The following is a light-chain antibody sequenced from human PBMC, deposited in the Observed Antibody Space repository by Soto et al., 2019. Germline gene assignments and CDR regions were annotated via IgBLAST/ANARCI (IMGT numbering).Light chain of an antibody. CDR3: QQYNNWPKIT. V-gene: IGKV3-15*01. J-gene: IGKJ5*01. Sequence: EIVMTQSPATLSVSPGERATVSCRASQSVSNKLAWYQQKPGQAPRLIIYGAYTRASGITARFSGSGSGTEFTLTISSLQSEDFALYYCQQYNNWPKITCGQGTRLEIK. CDR2: GAY. CDR1: QSVSNK.